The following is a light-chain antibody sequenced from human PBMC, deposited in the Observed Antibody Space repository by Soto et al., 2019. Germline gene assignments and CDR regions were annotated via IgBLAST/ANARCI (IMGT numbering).Light chain of an antibody. CDR2: VGTGGIVG. V-gene: IGLV9-49*01. Sequence: QSVLTQPPSASASLGASVTLTCTLSSGYSNYKVDWYQQRPGKGPRFVMRVGTGGIVGSKGDGIPDRFSVLGSGLNRYLTIKNIQEEDESDYHCGADHGSGSIFVYRVVFGGGTKLTVL. CDR3: GADHGSGSIFVYRVV. J-gene: IGLJ2*01. CDR1: SGYSNYK.